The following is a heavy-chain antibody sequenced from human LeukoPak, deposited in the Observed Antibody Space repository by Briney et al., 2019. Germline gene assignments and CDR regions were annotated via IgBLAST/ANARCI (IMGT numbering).Heavy chain of an antibody. D-gene: IGHD3-10*01. Sequence: GGSLRLSCTASGFTFSSYWMSWVRQAPGKGLEWVANIKQEGSEKYYVDSGKGLFTISRDNAKNSVYMQVNRVRYEDTAVYYCARLLPPYYGSGSYGVDYWGQGTLVTVSS. J-gene: IGHJ4*02. CDR1: GFTFSSYW. CDR3: ARLLPPYYGSGSYGVDY. V-gene: IGHV3-7*01. CDR2: IKQEGSEK.